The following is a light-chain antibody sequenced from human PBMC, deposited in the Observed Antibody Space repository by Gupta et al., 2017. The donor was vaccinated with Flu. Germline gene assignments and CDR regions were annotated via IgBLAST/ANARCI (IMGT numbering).Light chain of an antibody. CDR3: NSYASSISVV. CDR2: DGT. J-gene: IGLJ3*02. V-gene: IGLV2-14*03. CDR1: SSDVGAYKY. Sequence: TSSDVGAYKYVSWYQQHPGKVPKLIIYDGTNRPSGVSDRFSGSKSGNTASLTISGLQAEDDAEYYCNSYASSISVVFGGGSKLTVL.